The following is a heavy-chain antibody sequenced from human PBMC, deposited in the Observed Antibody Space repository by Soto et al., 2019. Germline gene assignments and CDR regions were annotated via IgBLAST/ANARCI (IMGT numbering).Heavy chain of an antibody. Sequence: GGSLRLSCAASGFTFSTYNMNWVRQAPGKGLEWVSSISSSSSYIYYADSVKGRFTISRDNAKNSLYLQMNSLRAEDTAVYYCARETYYDSSGYFGCWGQGTLVTVSS. CDR2: ISSSSSYI. D-gene: IGHD3-22*01. J-gene: IGHJ4*02. V-gene: IGHV3-21*01. CDR1: GFTFSTYN. CDR3: ARETYYDSSGYFGC.